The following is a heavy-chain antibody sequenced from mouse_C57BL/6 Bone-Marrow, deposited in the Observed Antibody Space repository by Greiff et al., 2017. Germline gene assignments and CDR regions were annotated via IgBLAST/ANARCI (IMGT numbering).Heavy chain of an antibody. CDR3: ARGSYDGYYGAMDY. CDR1: GYTFTDYY. CDR2: INPNNGGT. D-gene: IGHD2-3*01. Sequence: EVQLQQSGPELVKPGASVKISCKASGYTFTDYYMNWVKQSHGKSLEWIGDINPNNGGTSYNQKFKGKATLTVDKSSSTAYMELRSLTSEDSAVYYCARGSYDGYYGAMDYWGQGTSVTVSS. J-gene: IGHJ4*01. V-gene: IGHV1-26*01.